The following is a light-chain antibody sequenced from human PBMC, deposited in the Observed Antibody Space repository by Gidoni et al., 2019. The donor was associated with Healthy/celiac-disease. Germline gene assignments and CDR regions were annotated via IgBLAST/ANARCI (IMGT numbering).Light chain of an antibody. Sequence: DIKMTQSPSTLSASVGDRVTITCRASQSISSWLDWYQQKPGKAPKLLIYDASSLESGVPSRFSGSGSGTEFTLTISSLQPDDFATYYCQQYNSYLFTFXPXTKVDIK. CDR2: DAS. CDR1: QSISSW. V-gene: IGKV1-5*01. CDR3: QQYNSYLFT. J-gene: IGKJ3*01.